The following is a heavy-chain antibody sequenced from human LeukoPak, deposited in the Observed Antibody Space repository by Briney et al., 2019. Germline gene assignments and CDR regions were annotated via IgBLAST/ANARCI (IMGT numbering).Heavy chain of an antibody. CDR1: GGSISSGGYS. CDR3: ASRLFRYYYYYGMDV. Sequence: SETLSLTCAVSGGSISSGGYSWSWIRQPPGKGLEWIGEINHSGSTNYNPSLKSRVTISVDTSKNQFSLKLSSVTAADTAVYYCASRLFRYYYYYGMDVWGQGTTVTVSS. CDR2: INHSGST. D-gene: IGHD3-10*01. V-gene: IGHV4-34*01. J-gene: IGHJ6*02.